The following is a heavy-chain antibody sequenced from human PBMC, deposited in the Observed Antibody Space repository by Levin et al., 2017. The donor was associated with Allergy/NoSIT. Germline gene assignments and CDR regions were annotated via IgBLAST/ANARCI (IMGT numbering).Heavy chain of an antibody. J-gene: IGHJ1*01. V-gene: IGHV3-30-3*01. Sequence: GGSLRLSCAASGFTFSSYAMHWVRQAPGKGLEWVAVISYDGSNKYYADSVKGRFTISRDNSKNTLYLQMNSLRAEDTAVYYCARAGDCSGGSCYSEYFQHWGQGTLVTVSS. CDR3: ARAGDCSGGSCYSEYFQH. D-gene: IGHD2-15*01. CDR2: ISYDGSNK. CDR1: GFTFSSYA.